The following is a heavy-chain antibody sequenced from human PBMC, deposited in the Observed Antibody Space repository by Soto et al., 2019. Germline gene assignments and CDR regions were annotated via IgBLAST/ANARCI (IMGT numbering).Heavy chain of an antibody. CDR2: ISGSGGST. J-gene: IGHJ6*02. D-gene: IGHD6-19*01. CDR1: GFTFSSYA. Sequence: PXGSLKLSCAAAGFTFSSYAMSWVRQAPGKGLDWVSAISGSGGSTYYADSVKGRFTISRDNSKNTLYLQMNSLRAEDTAVYYCAKGGGSSGWYVRYYYYGMDVWGQGTTVTV. V-gene: IGHV3-23*01. CDR3: AKGGGSSGWYVRYYYYGMDV.